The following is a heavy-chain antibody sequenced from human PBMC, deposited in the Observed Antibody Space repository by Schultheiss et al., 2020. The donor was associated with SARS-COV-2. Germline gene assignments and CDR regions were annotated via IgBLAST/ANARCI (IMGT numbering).Heavy chain of an antibody. D-gene: IGHD3/OR15-3a*01. V-gene: IGHV4-39*07. Sequence: SQTLSLTCTVSGGSISSGSYYWGWIRQPPGKGLEWIGTIYHRGTTNYNPSLKSRVSISVDTSKNQFSLKLSSVTAADTAVYYCARDRPIWTYYYYMDVWGKGTTVTVAS. CDR3: ARDRPIWTYYYYMDV. CDR1: GGSISSGSYY. CDR2: IYHRGTT. J-gene: IGHJ6*03.